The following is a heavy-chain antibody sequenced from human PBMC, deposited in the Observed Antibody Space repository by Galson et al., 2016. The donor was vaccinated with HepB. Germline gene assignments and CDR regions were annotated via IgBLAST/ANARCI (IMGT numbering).Heavy chain of an antibody. CDR3: STLNPASPYFDY. CDR2: IYSGGYT. V-gene: IGHV3-53*01. Sequence: SLRLSCAASEFTVSNNYMRWVRQAPGKGLEWVSLIYSGGYTRYADSVKGRFTISRDNSKNTVYLQMNSLRAEDTAVYYCSTLNPASPYFDYWGQGTLVTVSS. J-gene: IGHJ4*02. CDR1: EFTVSNNY.